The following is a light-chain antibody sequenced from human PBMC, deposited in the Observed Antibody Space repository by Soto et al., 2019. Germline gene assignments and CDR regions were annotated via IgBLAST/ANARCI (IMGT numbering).Light chain of an antibody. CDR1: QSVSSY. V-gene: IGKV3-15*01. CDR2: GAS. CDR3: QQYHHWPPKT. Sequence: EIVLTQSPATLSLSPGERATLSCRASQSVSSYLAWYQQKPGQAPRLLIYGASTRATGIPARFSGSGSGTEFTLTISSLQSEDFGLYFCQQYHHWPPKTFGQGTKVDIK. J-gene: IGKJ1*01.